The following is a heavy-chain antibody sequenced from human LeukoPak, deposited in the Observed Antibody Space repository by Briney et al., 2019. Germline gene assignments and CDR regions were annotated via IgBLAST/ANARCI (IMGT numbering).Heavy chain of an antibody. Sequence: GGSLRLSCEASGFTFSTYWMTWVRQAPGKGLEWVANIKEDGSEKSYVDSVKGRFTISKDNAKNSLYLQMNSLRAEDTAVYYCARIHSGSYYMGFDYWGQGGLVTVSS. CDR3: ARIHSGSYYMGFDY. J-gene: IGHJ4*02. CDR2: IKEDGSEK. V-gene: IGHV3-7*01. CDR1: GFTFSTYW. D-gene: IGHD1-26*01.